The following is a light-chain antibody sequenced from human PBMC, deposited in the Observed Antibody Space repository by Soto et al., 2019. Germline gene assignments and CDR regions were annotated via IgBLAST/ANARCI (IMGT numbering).Light chain of an antibody. CDR1: SSDAGNYNF. CDR2: EDS. CDR3: CSYAGSSTSWV. V-gene: IGLV2-23*01. Sequence: QSALTQPASVSGSPGQSITISCTGTSSDAGNYNFVSWYQQHPGKAPKVIIYEDSTRPSGVSNRISGSKSGNTXSXTISGLQAEDEADYYCCSYAGSSTSWVFGGGTQLTVL. J-gene: IGLJ3*02.